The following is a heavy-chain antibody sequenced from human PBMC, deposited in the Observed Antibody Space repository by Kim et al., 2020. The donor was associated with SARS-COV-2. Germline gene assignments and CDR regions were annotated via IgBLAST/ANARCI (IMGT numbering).Heavy chain of an antibody. V-gene: IGHV3-30*18. CDR1: GFTISSHG. Sequence: GGSLRLSCGASGFTISSHGMHWVRQAPGKGLEWVAVIPYDGSNKYYADSVKGRFTISRDNSKNTLYLQMNSLRAEDTAVYYCAKTWSGSVLDAFDIWGQGTMVTVSS. CDR2: IPYDGSNK. J-gene: IGHJ3*02. CDR3: AKTWSGSVLDAFDI. D-gene: IGHD3-3*01.